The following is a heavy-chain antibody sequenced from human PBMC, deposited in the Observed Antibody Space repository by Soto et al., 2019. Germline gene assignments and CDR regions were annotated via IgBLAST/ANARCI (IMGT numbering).Heavy chain of an antibody. CDR1: GFTFSSYG. V-gene: IGHV3-33*01. D-gene: IGHD3-10*01. CDR3: ARDNPAFGPGVGMDV. J-gene: IGHJ6*02. Sequence: PGGSLRLSCAASGFTFSSYGMHWVRQAPGKGLEWVAVIWYDGSNKYYADSVKGRFTISRDNSKNTLYLQMNSLRAEDTAVYYCARDNPAFGPGVGMDVWGQGTTVTVSS. CDR2: IWYDGSNK.